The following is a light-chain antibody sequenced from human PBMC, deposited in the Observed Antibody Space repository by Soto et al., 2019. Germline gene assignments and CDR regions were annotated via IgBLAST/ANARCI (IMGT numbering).Light chain of an antibody. Sequence: DIQMTQSPSSLSAYLGDRVTITCRASQSISSYLNWYQQKPGKAPKLLIYAASTLQSGVPSRFSGSGSGTDFTLTISSLQPEDVATYYCQKYNSAPRTFGQGTKVDIK. CDR1: QSISSY. J-gene: IGKJ1*01. CDR3: QKYNSAPRT. CDR2: AAS. V-gene: IGKV1-27*01.